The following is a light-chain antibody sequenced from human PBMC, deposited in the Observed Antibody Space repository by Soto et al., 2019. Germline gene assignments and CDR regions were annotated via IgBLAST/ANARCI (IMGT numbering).Light chain of an antibody. J-gene: IGKJ1*01. Sequence: DIQMTQSPSSLSASLGDRVTITCRASQSISTSLNWYQQKPGKAPNLLIFTSSNLESGVPSRFSGSGSGTDFTLTISSLQPEDFATYFCQQGYSRPRTFGQGTKV. CDR2: TSS. CDR1: QSISTS. V-gene: IGKV1-39*01. CDR3: QQGYSRPRT.